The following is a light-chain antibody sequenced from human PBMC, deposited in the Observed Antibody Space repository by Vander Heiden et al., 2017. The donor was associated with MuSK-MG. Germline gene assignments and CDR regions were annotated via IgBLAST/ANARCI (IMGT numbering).Light chain of an antibody. CDR1: SSDVGGYNF. CDR2: DVT. V-gene: IGLV2-14*03. CDR3: NSYTRTSTKV. Sequence: QSALTQPASVSGSPGQSITISCTGTSSDVGGYNFVSWYQQHPGKAPKLRIYDVTNRPSGVSNRFSGSKSGNTASLTISGLQAEDEADDYCNSYTRTSTKVFGTGTKVTVL. J-gene: IGLJ1*01.